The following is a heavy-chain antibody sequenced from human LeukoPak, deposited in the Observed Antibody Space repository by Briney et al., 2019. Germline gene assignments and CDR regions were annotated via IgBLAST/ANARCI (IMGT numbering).Heavy chain of an antibody. V-gene: IGHV3-48*01. CDR1: GFTFSNHN. Sequence: GGSLRLSCAASGFTFSNHNMNWVRQAPGKGLEWVSYISPGSTTMYYADSVKGRFTISRDNAKNLLYLQMNSLRAEDTAVYYCAGYGDYAPWGQGTLVTVSS. J-gene: IGHJ5*02. D-gene: IGHD4-17*01. CDR3: AGYGDYAP. CDR2: ISPGSTTM.